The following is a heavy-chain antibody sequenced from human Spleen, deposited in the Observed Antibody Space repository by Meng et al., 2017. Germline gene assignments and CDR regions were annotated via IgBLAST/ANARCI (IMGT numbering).Heavy chain of an antibody. CDR3: ASSLAAAEPPFDY. V-gene: IGHV4-59*01. Sequence: SETLSLTCTVSGGSISSYYWSWIRQPPGKGLEWSGYIYYSGSTNYNPSLKSRVTISVDTSKNQFSLKLSSVTAADTAVYYCASSLAAAEPPFDYWGQGTLVTVSS. D-gene: IGHD6-13*01. J-gene: IGHJ4*02. CDR1: GGSISSYY. CDR2: IYYSGST.